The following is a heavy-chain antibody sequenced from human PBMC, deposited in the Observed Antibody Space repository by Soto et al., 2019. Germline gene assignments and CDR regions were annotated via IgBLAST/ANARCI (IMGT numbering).Heavy chain of an antibody. J-gene: IGHJ4*02. CDR3: GRDENPYSPLFDW. Sequence: GGSLRLSCAASGFTFSDYYMSWIRQAPGKGLEWVSYISSSGSTIYYADSVKGRFTISRDNAKNSLYLQMNSLRAEDTAVYYWGRDENPYSPLFDWGGRGPLVPVPS. D-gene: IGHD6-13*01. CDR2: ISSSGSTI. CDR1: GFTFSDYY. V-gene: IGHV3-11*01.